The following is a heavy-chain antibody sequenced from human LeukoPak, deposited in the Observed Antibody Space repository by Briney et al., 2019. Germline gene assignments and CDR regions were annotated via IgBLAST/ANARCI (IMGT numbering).Heavy chain of an antibody. V-gene: IGHV1-18*01. Sequence: ASVKVSCKASGYTFASYGISWVRQAPGQGLERMGWTSAYSGHTNYAQKFQGRVTMTTGTSTSTAYMELRSLRSDDTAVYYCARASGSGSYHGYWGQGTLVTVSS. CDR3: ARASGSGSYHGY. J-gene: IGHJ4*02. CDR1: GYTFASYG. D-gene: IGHD3-10*01. CDR2: TSAYSGHT.